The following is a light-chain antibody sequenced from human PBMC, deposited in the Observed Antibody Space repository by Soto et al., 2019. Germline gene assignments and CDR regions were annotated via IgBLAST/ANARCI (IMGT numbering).Light chain of an antibody. CDR1: QSVSSSY. V-gene: IGKV3-20*01. CDR3: QQYGSSGT. Sequence: EIVLTQSACTLSLSPGERATLSCRASQSVSSSYLAWYQQKPGHAPRLLIYGASSRATGIPPRFSGGGSGTEFTVTISRLEPEDFAVYYCQQYGSSGTFGQGTKVDI. CDR2: GAS. J-gene: IGKJ1*01.